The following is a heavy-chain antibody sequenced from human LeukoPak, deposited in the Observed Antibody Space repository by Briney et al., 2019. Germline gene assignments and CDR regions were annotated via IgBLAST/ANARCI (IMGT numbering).Heavy chain of an antibody. V-gene: IGHV1-18*01. J-gene: IGHJ5*02. CDR2: ISASNGNT. Sequence: EASVKVSCKASAYTFTSYAISWARQAPGQGLEWMVWISASNGNTNYAQKLHGRVTMTTDTSTNTVYMELRSLRFDDTAVYYCARDLAGVVGVTAWFDPWGQGTLITVSS. D-gene: IGHD1-26*01. CDR3: ARDLAGVVGVTAWFDP. CDR1: AYTFTSYA.